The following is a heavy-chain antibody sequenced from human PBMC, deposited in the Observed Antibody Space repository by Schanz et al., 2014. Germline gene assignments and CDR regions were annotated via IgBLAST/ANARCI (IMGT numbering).Heavy chain of an antibody. Sequence: QVQLVQSGAEVKKPGALVKVSCKASGYTFTNYYIHWVRQAPGQGLEWMGRINPNSGDTNYVQNFQGRVTMTRDTSITTAYMDLSRLTSDDTAVYYCARELCSSTTCYVRYDPWGQGTLVTVSS. J-gene: IGHJ5*02. CDR2: INPNSGDT. CDR3: ARELCSSTTCYVRYDP. CDR1: GYTFTNYY. D-gene: IGHD2-2*01. V-gene: IGHV1-2*06.